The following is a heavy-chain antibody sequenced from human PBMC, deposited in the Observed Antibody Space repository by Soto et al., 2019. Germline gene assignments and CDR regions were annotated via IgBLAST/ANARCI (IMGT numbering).Heavy chain of an antibody. J-gene: IGHJ6*02. CDR1: GGSISSYY. V-gene: IGHV4-59*01. D-gene: IGHD2-15*01. CDR2: IYYSGST. Sequence: SETLSLTCPVSGGSISSYYWSWIRQPPGKGLEWIGYIYYSGSTNYNPSLKSRVTISVDTSKNQFSLKLSSVTAADTAVYYCARAGGYCSGGSCYLSYGMDVWGQGTTVTVSS. CDR3: ARAGGYCSGGSCYLSYGMDV.